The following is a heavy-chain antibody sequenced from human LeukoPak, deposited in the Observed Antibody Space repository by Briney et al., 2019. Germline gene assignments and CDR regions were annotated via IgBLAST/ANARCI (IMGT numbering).Heavy chain of an antibody. CDR3: ARRLLWFGENVDY. V-gene: IGHV4-34*01. D-gene: IGHD3-10*01. J-gene: IGHJ4*02. CDR2: INHSGGT. CDR1: GFTFSSYG. Sequence: PGGSLRLSCAASGFTFSSYGMHWVRQPPGKGLEWIGEINHSGGTNYIPSLKSRVTISVDTSKTQFSLKLTSVTAADTAVYYCARRLLWFGENVDYWGQGTLVTVSS.